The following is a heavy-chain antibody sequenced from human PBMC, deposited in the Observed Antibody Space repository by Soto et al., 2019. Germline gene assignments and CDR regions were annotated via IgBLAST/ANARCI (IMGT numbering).Heavy chain of an antibody. V-gene: IGHV3-23*01. CDR3: AKVTRVYYGMDV. Sequence: GGSLRLSCAASGFTFSSYAMSWVRQAPGKGLEWVSAISGSGGSTYYADSVKGQFTISRDNSKNTLYLQMNSLRAEDTAVYYCAKVTRVYYGMDVWGQGTTVTVS. CDR2: ISGSGGST. CDR1: GFTFSSYA. J-gene: IGHJ6*02. D-gene: IGHD3-3*01.